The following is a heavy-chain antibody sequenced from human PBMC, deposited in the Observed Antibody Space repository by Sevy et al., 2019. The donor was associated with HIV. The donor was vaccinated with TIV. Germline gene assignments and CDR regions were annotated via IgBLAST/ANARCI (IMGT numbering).Heavy chain of an antibody. D-gene: IGHD6-19*01. V-gene: IGHV1-18*01. CDR2: ISAYTGST. Sequence: ASVKVSCEASGYTFTSYGISWVRQAPGQGLEWMGWISAYTGSTHYAQTLQGRVIMTTDTSTSTAYLELRSLRSDDTAVYYCARDSESSAWDAFDIWGQGTMVTVSS. J-gene: IGHJ3*02. CDR3: ARDSESSAWDAFDI. CDR1: GYTFTSYG.